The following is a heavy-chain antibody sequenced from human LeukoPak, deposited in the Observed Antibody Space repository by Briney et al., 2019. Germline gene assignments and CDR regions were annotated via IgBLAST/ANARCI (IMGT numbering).Heavy chain of an antibody. CDR3: ASYYYGSGTSLGY. D-gene: IGHD3-10*01. CDR1: GFTFSSYW. CDR2: IKQDGSAN. V-gene: IGHV3-7*01. Sequence: GGSLRLSCVASGFTFSSYWMSWVRQAPGKGLEWVANIKQDGSANYYVDSVKGRFTISRDNAKNSLYLQMNSLRAEDTAVYYCASYYYGSGTSLGYWGQGTLVTVSS. J-gene: IGHJ4*02.